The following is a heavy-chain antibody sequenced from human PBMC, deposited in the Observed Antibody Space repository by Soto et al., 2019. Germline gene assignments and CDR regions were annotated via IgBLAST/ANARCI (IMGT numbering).Heavy chain of an antibody. CDR1: GDSITSSSYY. J-gene: IGHJ5*02. D-gene: IGHD6-13*01. CDR2: IYYSGST. CDR3: ARERPDGSRLDP. Sequence: SETLSLTCTVSGDSITSSSYYWGWIRQPPGKGLEWIGSIYYSGSTYYNPSLKSRVIISVDTSKNQFSLKLSSVTAADTAVYYCARERPDGSRLDPWGQGTLVTVSS. V-gene: IGHV4-39*07.